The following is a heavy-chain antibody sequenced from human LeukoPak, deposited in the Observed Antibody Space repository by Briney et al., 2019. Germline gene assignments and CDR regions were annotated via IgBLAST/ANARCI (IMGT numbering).Heavy chain of an antibody. J-gene: IGHJ5*01. CDR2: ISSGSTTM. CDR3: ARDRGNSAYGAWFDS. Sequence: PGGSLRLSCAASGFTFSSHDMYWVCHGPGTGLEWLSYISSGSTTMDYADSVKSRFTISRDNAKNSLFLQMNSLRAEDTGIYYCARDRGNSAYGAWFDSWGQGTLVTVSS. D-gene: IGHD5-12*01. V-gene: IGHV3-48*03. CDR1: GFTFSSHD.